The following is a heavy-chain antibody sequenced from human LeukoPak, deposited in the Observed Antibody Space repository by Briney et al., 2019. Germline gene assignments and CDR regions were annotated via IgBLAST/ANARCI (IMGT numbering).Heavy chain of an antibody. J-gene: IGHJ4*02. V-gene: IGHV4-59*01. CDR2: IHDTGST. CDR3: GRSGYYDSSIDY. D-gene: IGHD3-22*01. CDR1: GGSISSYY. Sequence: PSETLSPTCTVSGGSISSYYWIWIPQPPGKGLEWIGYIHDTGSTKNNPSLRSRVTISVDPSKNQVSLKMRFVTAADTAVYYCGRSGYYDSSIDYWGQGTLVTVSS.